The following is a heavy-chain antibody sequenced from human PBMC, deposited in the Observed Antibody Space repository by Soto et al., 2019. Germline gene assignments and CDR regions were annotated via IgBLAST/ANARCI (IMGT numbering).Heavy chain of an antibody. CDR3: AKDLRSIFGVVIIPHYYYGMDV. D-gene: IGHD3-3*01. Sequence: TVSSYGMHWVRQAPGKGLEWVAVISYDGSNKYYADSVKGRFTISRDNSKNTLYLQMNSLRAEDTAVYYCAKDLRSIFGVVIIPHYYYGMDVWGQGTTVTVSS. CDR2: ISYDGSNK. CDR1: TVSSYG. J-gene: IGHJ6*02. V-gene: IGHV3-30*18.